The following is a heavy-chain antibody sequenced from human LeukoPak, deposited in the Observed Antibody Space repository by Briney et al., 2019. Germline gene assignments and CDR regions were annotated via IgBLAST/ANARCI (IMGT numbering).Heavy chain of an antibody. CDR1: GYTFTSYA. CDR2: INTNTGNP. CDR3: ARGVPPTNIMVRGHFDY. Sequence: GAXVKVSCKASGYTFTSYAMNWVRQAPGQGLEWMGWINTNTGNPTYAQGFTGRLVFSLDTSVSTAYLQISSLKAEDTAVYYCARGVPPTNIMVRGHFDYWGQGTLVTVSS. J-gene: IGHJ4*02. V-gene: IGHV7-4-1*02. D-gene: IGHD3-10*01.